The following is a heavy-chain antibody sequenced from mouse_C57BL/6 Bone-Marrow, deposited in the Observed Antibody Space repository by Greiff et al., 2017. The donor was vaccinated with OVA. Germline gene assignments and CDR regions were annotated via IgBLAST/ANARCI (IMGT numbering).Heavy chain of an antibody. V-gene: IGHV1-82*01. CDR1: GYALSSSW. J-gene: IGHJ3*01. D-gene: IGHD4-1*01. Sequence: VQLVESGPELVKPGASVKISCKASGYALSSSWMNWVKQRPGKGLEWIGRIYPGDGDTNYNGKFKGKATLTEDKSSSTAYMQLISLTSEDSAVYFCAKLGAYWGQGTLVTVSA. CDR2: IYPGDGDT. CDR3: AKLGAY.